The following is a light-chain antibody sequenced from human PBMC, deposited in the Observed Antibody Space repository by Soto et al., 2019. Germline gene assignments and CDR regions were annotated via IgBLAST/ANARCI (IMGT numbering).Light chain of an antibody. V-gene: IGKV1-17*01. J-gene: IGKJ2*01. Sequence: DIQMTQSPSSLSASVGDRVTITCRASQGISSLLGWYQQKPGKAPKRLIYAASSLQGGVPSRFSGSGSGTEFTLTISSLQPEDFETYYCLQHSNYPYSFGQGTKLEIK. CDR2: AAS. CDR1: QGISSL. CDR3: LQHSNYPYS.